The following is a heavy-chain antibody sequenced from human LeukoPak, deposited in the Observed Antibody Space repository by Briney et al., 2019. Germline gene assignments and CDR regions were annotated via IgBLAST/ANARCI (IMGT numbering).Heavy chain of an antibody. D-gene: IGHD6-13*01. J-gene: IGHJ1*01. CDR1: GVSISIYY. CDR2: YYYSGNT. CDR3: ATTFSGYVSSWPEYFQH. Sequence: SETLSLTCTVSGVSISIYYWSWIRPPPGRGLEWIGYYYYSGNTNYNPSLKSRVTISEDTSKNQFSLRLFSVTASDTAVYYCATTFSGYVSSWPEYFQHWGQGILVTVSS. V-gene: IGHV4-59*08.